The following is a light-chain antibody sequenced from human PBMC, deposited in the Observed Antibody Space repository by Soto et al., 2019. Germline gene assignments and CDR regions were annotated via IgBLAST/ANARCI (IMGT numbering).Light chain of an antibody. V-gene: IGKV3-15*01. Sequence: EVVTRPSPATLSVSPVEVATLSCRASQGIGDTLAWYQHKPGQTPRLLIYDTSTRATGVPSRFSGSGSGTEFTLTISSLQPDDFATYYCKQYNSYWKCGQGNKGAIK. CDR3: KQYNSYWK. J-gene: IGKJ1*01. CDR1: QGIGDT. CDR2: DTS.